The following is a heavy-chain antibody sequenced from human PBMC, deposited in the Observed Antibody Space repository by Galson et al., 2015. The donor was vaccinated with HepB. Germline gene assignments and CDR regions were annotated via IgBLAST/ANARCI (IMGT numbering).Heavy chain of an antibody. CDR2: IVVGSGNT. J-gene: IGHJ4*02. Sequence: SVKVSCKASGFTFTSSAVQWVRQARGQRLEWIGWIVVGSGNTNYAQKFQERVTITRDMSTSTAYMELSSLRSEDTAVYYCAAADTAMVGFDYWGQGTLVTVSS. V-gene: IGHV1-58*01. CDR3: AAADTAMVGFDY. D-gene: IGHD5-18*01. CDR1: GFTFTSSA.